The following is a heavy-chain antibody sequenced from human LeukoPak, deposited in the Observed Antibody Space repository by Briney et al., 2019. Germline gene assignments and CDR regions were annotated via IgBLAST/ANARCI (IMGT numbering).Heavy chain of an antibody. J-gene: IGHJ3*02. V-gene: IGHV4-59*08. Sequence: SETLSLTCIVSGGSINSHYWSGIRQPPGKGLEWIGDIHYTGTTKYNPSVKSRVTISIDTSKNQFSLELSSVTATDTAVYFCATNRVGTYDRPFDIWGQGTMVTVSS. CDR1: GGSINSHY. D-gene: IGHD1-26*01. CDR3: ATNRVGTYDRPFDI. CDR2: IHYTGTT.